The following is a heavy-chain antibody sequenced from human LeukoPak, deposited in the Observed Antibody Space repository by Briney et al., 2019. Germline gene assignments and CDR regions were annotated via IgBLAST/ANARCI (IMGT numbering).Heavy chain of an antibody. CDR1: GYGFTSYW. CDR2: IYPGDSDT. V-gene: IGHV5-51*01. CDR3: ARLRDYYDSSGYSRVFDY. D-gene: IGHD3-22*01. J-gene: IGHJ4*02. Sequence: GESLKISCKGSGYGFTSYWIGWVRQMPGKGLEWMGIIYPGDSDTRYSPSFQGQVTISADKSISTAYLQWSSLKASDTAMYYCARLRDYYDSSGYSRVFDYWGQGTLVTVSS.